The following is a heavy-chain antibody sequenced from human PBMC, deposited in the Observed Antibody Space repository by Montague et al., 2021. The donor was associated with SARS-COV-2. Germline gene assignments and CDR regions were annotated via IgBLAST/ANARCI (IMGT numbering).Heavy chain of an antibody. CDR2: IDTAGHT. D-gene: IGHD3-16*01. V-gene: IGHV3-13*04. J-gene: IGHJ6*02. CDR3: ARETTVQYYYAMDV. Sequence: SLRLSCAASGFSFSNYDMYWVRLATGKGLEWVSGIDTAGHTYYPGSVKGRFTISRENANNSLYLQMNSLRDGDTAVYYCARETTVQYYYAMDVWGQGTTVTVSS. CDR1: GFSFSNYD.